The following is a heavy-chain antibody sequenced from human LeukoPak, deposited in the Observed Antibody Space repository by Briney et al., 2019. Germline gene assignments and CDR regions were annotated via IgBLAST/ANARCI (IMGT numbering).Heavy chain of an antibody. CDR1: GFTFSNSW. D-gene: IGHD1-26*01. CDR2: INRDGSTK. CDR3: TRDTEGSLDY. J-gene: IGHJ4*02. V-gene: IGHV3-7*01. Sequence: GGSLRLSCAASGFTFSNSWMAWVRQAPGKGLQWVANINRDGSTKHYADSLKGRFTISRDNPKNSLYLEMNNLRADDTAVYYCTRDTEGSLDYWGQGILVTVAS.